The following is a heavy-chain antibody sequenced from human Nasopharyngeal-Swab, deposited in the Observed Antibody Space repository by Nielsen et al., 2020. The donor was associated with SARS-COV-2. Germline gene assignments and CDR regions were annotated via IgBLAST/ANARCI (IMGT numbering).Heavy chain of an antibody. V-gene: IGHV3-21*01. CDR3: ARIAGRGSIYYYYMDV. J-gene: IGHJ6*03. D-gene: IGHD1-26*01. Sequence: GGSLRLSCAGSGFSFNNYSMIWVRQVPGEGLEWVSSISGSGTYVYYADSVKGRFTISKDSAKNSLYLQMNSLRAEDTAVYFCARIAGRGSIYYYYMDVWGTGTTVTVSS. CDR1: GFSFNNYS. CDR2: ISGSGTYV.